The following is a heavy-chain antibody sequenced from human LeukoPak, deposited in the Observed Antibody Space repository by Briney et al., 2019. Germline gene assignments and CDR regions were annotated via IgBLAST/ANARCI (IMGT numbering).Heavy chain of an antibody. J-gene: IGHJ6*02. V-gene: IGHV3-23*01. CDR1: GFTLTTYA. CDR2: IGSSGATI. Sequence: GGSLRLSCAASGFTLTTYAMSWVRQAPGKGPEWVSGIGSSGATIFYADSVKGRYTISRDNSKNTVYLEMNNLRAEDTAIYYCAKVAVGPLSRPTHVALYYGMDVWGQGTTVTVSS. CDR3: AKVAVGPLSRPTHVALYYGMDV. D-gene: IGHD2-8*01.